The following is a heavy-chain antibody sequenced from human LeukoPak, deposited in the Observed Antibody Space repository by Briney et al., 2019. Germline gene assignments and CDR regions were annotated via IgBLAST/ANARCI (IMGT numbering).Heavy chain of an antibody. D-gene: IGHD3-16*01. J-gene: IGHJ4*02. CDR1: GVNNYA. CDR2: ISGSGGST. CDR3: ATSPRVTLYVMGDFAY. Sequence: GGSLRLSCAVSGVNNYAISWVRQAPGKGLEWVSVISGSGGSTYYADSVKGRFTISRGTSENTIYLQMNSLRAEDTAVYYCATSPRVTLYVMGDFAYWGQGTLVTVSS. V-gene: IGHV3-23*01.